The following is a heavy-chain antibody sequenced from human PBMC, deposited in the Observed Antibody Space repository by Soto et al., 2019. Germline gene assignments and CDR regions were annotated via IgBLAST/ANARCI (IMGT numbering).Heavy chain of an antibody. J-gene: IGHJ5*02. V-gene: IGHV1-2*02. CDR3: VREGGDNWFDP. Sequence: ASVKVSCKASGFTFTGHYIHWVRQAPGQGLEWMGWINPNSGGTSYAQKFQGRVTMTRDTSITTAYMELSRLSSDDTAVYYCVREGGDNWFDPWGQGTLVTVSS. CDR2: INPNSGGT. CDR1: GFTFTGHY. D-gene: IGHD3-16*01.